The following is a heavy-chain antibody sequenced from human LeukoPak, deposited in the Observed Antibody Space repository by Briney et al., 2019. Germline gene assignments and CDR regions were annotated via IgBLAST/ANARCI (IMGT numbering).Heavy chain of an antibody. D-gene: IGHD6-19*01. V-gene: IGHV3-48*01. CDR2: ISSSSSTI. CDR3: AREMAGTGIDY. Sequence: PGGSLRLSCAASGFTFSSYSMNWVRQAPGKGLEWVSYISSSSSTIYYADSVKGRFTISRDNAKKSLYLQMNSLRAEDTAVYYCAREMAGTGIDYWGQGTLVTVSS. CDR1: GFTFSSYS. J-gene: IGHJ4*02.